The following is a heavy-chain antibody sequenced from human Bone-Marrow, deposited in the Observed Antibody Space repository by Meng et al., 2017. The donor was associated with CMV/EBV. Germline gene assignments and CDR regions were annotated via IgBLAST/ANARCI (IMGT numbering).Heavy chain of an antibody. V-gene: IGHV4-59*01. D-gene: IGHD1-26*01. CDR2: SYYSGST. CDR3: ARGMVGAFDP. J-gene: IGHJ5*02. Sequence: GSLRLSCTVSGGSINNYYWSWIRQPPGKGLEWIGYSYYSGSTNYNPSLKSRVTISVDTSKNQFSLKLSSVTAADTAVYYCARGMVGAFDPWGQGTLVTVSS. CDR1: GGSINNYY.